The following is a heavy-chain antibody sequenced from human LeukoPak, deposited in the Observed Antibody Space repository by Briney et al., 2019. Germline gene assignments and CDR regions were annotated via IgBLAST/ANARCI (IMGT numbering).Heavy chain of an antibody. V-gene: IGHV4-30-4*07. CDR3: ARDGLELRYGAFDI. D-gene: IGHD1-7*01. Sequence: SETLSLTCAVSGGSISSGGYSWSWIRQPPGKGLEWIGYIYYSGSTYYNPSLKSRVTISVDTSKNQFSLKLSSVTAADTAVYYCARDGLELRYGAFDIWGQGTMVTVSS. CDR1: GGSISSGGYS. CDR2: IYYSGST. J-gene: IGHJ3*02.